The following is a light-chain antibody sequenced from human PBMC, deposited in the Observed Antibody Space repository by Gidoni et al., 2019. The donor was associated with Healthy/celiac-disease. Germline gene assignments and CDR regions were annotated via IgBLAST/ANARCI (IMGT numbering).Light chain of an antibody. CDR1: SSNIGNNY. J-gene: IGLJ3*02. CDR3: GTWDSSLSDNWV. V-gene: IGLV1-51*01. CDR2: DKN. Sequence: QSVLTQPTSVSAAPGQKFTISCSGSSSNIGNNYLSWYQQLPGTAPKLLIYDKNKRPSGIPDRFSGSKSGTSATLGITGLQTGDEADYYCGTWDSSLSDNWVFGGGTKLTVL.